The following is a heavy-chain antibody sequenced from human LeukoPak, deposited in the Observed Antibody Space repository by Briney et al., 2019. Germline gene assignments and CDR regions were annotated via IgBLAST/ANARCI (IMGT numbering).Heavy chain of an antibody. J-gene: IGHJ5*02. V-gene: IGHV4-39*01. D-gene: IGHD3-16*01. CDR3: ARHIRSAVGPGGSGNWFDP. Sequence: KASETLSLTCTVSGGSISSSSYYWGWIRQAPDKGLEWIGSIYYSGNTYYNPSLKSRVTISVDTSKNQFSLKLNSVTAADTAVYYCARHIRSAVGPGGSGNWFDPWGQGTLVTVSS. CDR2: IYYSGNT. CDR1: GGSISSSSYY.